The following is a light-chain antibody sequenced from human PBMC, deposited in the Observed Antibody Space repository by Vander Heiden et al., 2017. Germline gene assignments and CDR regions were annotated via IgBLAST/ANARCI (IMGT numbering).Light chain of an antibody. CDR1: QSISSW. J-gene: IGKJ1*01. Sequence: DIQMTQSPSTLSASVGDRVTITCRASQSISSWLAWYHQKPGKAPKLLIYKASSLESGVPSRFSGSGSGTEFTLTISSLQPDDFATYYCQQENSSPVTFGQGTKVEIK. CDR2: KAS. CDR3: QQENSSPVT. V-gene: IGKV1-5*03.